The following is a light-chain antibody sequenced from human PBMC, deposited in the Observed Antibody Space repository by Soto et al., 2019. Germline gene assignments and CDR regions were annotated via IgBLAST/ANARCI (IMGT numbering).Light chain of an antibody. CDR3: QQYGSSPPVT. J-gene: IGKJ5*01. V-gene: IGKV3-20*01. CDR2: GAS. CDR1: QRVSSSS. Sequence: EIVLTQSPGTLSLSPGERATLSCRASQRVSSSSLAWYQQKPGQAHRLLIYGASGRATGIPDRFSGSVSGTDFTRTINRLEPEDFAVYYCQQYGSSPPVTFGQGTRLEIK.